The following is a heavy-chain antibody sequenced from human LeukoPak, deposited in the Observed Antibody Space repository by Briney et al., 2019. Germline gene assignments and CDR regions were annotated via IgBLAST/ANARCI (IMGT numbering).Heavy chain of an antibody. Sequence: ASVKASCKASGYTFTSYYIHWVRQAPGQGLEWMGLINPSGGSTNYAQKFQGRVTMTRDTSTSTAYMELSSLRSEDTAVYHCARGPRITLVRGGQWYYYMDVWGKGTTVTISS. CDR3: ARGPRITLVRGGQWYYYMDV. CDR2: INPSGGST. V-gene: IGHV1-46*01. D-gene: IGHD3-10*01. CDR1: GYTFTSYY. J-gene: IGHJ6*03.